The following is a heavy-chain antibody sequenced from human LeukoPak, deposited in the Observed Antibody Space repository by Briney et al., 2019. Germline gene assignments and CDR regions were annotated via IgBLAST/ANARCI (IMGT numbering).Heavy chain of an antibody. CDR3: AKDLSLVNIVGATGAFDI. V-gene: IGHV3-48*01. D-gene: IGHD1-26*01. Sequence: PGGSLRLSCAASGFTFSSYSMNWVRQAPGKGLEWVSYISSSSSTIYYADSVKGRFTISRDNSKNTLYLQMNSLRAEDTAVYYCAKDLSLVNIVGATGAFDIWGQGTMVTVSS. CDR2: ISSSSSTI. CDR1: GFTFSSYS. J-gene: IGHJ3*02.